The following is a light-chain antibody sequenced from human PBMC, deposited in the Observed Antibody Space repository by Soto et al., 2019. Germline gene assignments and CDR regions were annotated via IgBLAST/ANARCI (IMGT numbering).Light chain of an antibody. CDR2: DAS. CDR1: QSISSW. J-gene: IGKJ2*01. CDR3: QKYNSYSPT. V-gene: IGKV1-5*01. Sequence: DIQMTQSPSTLSASVGDRVTITCRARQSISSWLAWYQQKSGKAPKLLIYDASSLESGVPSRFSGSGSGTELTPTLSSLKTDDFATYYRQKYNSYSPTFGQGTKLEIK.